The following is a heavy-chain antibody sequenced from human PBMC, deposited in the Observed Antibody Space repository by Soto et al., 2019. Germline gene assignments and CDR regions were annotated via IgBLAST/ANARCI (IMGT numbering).Heavy chain of an antibody. J-gene: IGHJ5*01. CDR2: ISERSSNT. Sequence: EVQLLESGGGLVQPGRSLRLSCAASGLTFSRHAMAWVRQAPGKGLEWLSSISERSSNTYYADSVKGRFTISKDNSKNMLYLQMNSLRDEDTAVYYCAKKPNGFDSWGQGTLVTVSS. CDR1: GLTFSRHA. V-gene: IGHV3-23*01. CDR3: AKKPNGFDS.